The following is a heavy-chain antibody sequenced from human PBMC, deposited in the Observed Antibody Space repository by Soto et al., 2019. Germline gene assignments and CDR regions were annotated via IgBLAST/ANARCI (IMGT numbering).Heavy chain of an antibody. CDR2: NNHSGST. D-gene: IGHD3-10*01. J-gene: IGHJ6*03. CDR3: ARCGDAYFMDV. V-gene: IGHV4-34*02. CDR1: GGSFRDFY. Sequence: QLQLQQWGAGLLKPSETLSLTCAASGGSFRDFYWSWIRLPPGKGLEWIGENNHSGSTNYNPSLKSRVRISIDTARNQFSLQLTSVTAADTSRYFCARCGDAYFMDVWGKGTTVTGSS.